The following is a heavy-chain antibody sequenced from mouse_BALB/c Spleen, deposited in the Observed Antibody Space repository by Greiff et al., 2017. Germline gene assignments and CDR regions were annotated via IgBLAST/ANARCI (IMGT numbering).Heavy chain of an antibody. CDR3: ATHYGNSAWFAY. V-gene: IGHV2-2*02. J-gene: IGHJ3*01. D-gene: IGHD2-1*01. CDR1: GFSLTSYG. Sequence: VKVVESGPGLVQPSQSLSITCTVSGFSLTSYGVHWVRQSPGKGLEWLGVIWSGGSTDYNAAFISRLSISKDNSKSQVFFKMNSLQANDTAIYYCATHYGNSAWFAYWGQGTLVTVSA. CDR2: IWSGGST.